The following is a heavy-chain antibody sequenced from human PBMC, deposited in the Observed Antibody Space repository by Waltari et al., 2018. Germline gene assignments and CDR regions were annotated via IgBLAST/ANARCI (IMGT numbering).Heavy chain of an antibody. CDR3: ARGGDFWSGYAKPPRFDY. CDR2: INQSVGT. CDR1: GGSFSGYY. D-gene: IGHD3-3*01. J-gene: IGHJ4*02. V-gene: IGHV4-34*01. Sequence: QVQLQQWGAGLLKPSETLSLTCAVYGGSFSGYYWSWIRQPPGKGLAWIGEINQSVGTNTNPARISRVTISVDTSKTQFSQKLCSVTAADTAVYYCARGGDFWSGYAKPPRFDYWGQGTLVTVSS.